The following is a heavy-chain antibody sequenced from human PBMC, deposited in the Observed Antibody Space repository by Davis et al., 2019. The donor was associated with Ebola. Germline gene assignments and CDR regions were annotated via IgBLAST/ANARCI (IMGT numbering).Heavy chain of an antibody. J-gene: IGHJ4*02. D-gene: IGHD6-19*01. CDR1: GGTFSSYA. CDR2: IIPIFGTA. CDR3: ARDFQVSSGWLRWYYFDY. Sequence: SVKVSCKASGGTFSSYAISWVRQAPGQGLEWMGGIIPIFGTANYAQKFQGRVTITADKSTSTAYMELSSLRSEDTAVYYCARDFQVSSGWLRWYYFDYWGQGTLVTVSS. V-gene: IGHV1-69*06.